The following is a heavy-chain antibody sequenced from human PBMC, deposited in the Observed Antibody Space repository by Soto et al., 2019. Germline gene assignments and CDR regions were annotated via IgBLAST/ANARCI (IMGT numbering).Heavy chain of an antibody. CDR1: GGSISSGDYY. Sequence: QVQLQESGPGLVKPSQTLSLTCTVSGGSISSGDYYWSWIRQPPGKGLEWIGYIYYSGSTYYNPSLKSRLTXXVATATNPFSLKLSSVTAADPAVYYCARGYSGYDPWGQGTLVTVSS. D-gene: IGHD5-12*01. CDR3: ARGYSGYDP. CDR2: IYYSGST. V-gene: IGHV4-30-4*01. J-gene: IGHJ5*02.